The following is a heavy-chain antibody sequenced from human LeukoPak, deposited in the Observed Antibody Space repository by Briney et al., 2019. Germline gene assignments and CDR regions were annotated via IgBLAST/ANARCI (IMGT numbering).Heavy chain of an antibody. J-gene: IGHJ4*02. Sequence: SETLSLTCTVSGVSISNHYSSWIRQTPGKGLEWIGYIYYTGNTNYNPSLKSRVTISEDTSKNQVSLELSSVTAADTAVYYCVRHSRVVAFDYWGQGNLVTVSS. CDR2: IYYTGNT. D-gene: IGHD2-15*01. CDR1: GVSISNHY. V-gene: IGHV4-59*08. CDR3: VRHSRVVAFDY.